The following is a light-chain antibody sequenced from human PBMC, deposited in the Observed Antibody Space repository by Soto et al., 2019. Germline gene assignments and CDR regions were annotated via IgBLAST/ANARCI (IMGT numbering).Light chain of an antibody. V-gene: IGKV1-5*01. CDR3: QHFAISTT. Sequence: IQMTQCPSPKYASVGDRVTITYRASHNIERWMAWYQQKPGKAPSLLIFDASTLHSGVPSRFSGSGSGTDFTLTISCLRPDDFATYYCQHFAISTTFGQWTKVE. CDR1: HNIERW. CDR2: DAS. J-gene: IGKJ1*01.